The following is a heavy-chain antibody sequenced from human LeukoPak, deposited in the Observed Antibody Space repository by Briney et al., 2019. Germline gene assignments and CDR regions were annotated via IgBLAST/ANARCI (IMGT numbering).Heavy chain of an antibody. CDR2: IYFSVST. J-gene: IGHJ5*02. Sequence: SGTPSLTCTVSGVSASSGSYYCSWIWQPPGKGLEWSGDIYFSVSTTYNPSLKSRVTLSVDTSKTQSTLTLSSVTAADTAVYYYARAPRSGWKAGVLAPWGQGALVT. CDR3: ARAPRSGWKAGVLAP. V-gene: IGHV4-61*01. CDR1: GVSASSGSYY. D-gene: IGHD6-19*01.